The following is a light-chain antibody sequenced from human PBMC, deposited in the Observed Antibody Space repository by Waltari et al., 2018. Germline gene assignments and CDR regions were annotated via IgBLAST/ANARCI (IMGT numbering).Light chain of an antibody. V-gene: IGKV3-15*01. Sequence: EVVMTQSPVTLSVSPGERATLSCRARQNVGSNLACSHQKPGQAPRLLVYGASTRATGIPARFSGSGSGTEFTLTISSLQSEDFAVYYCQQYNNWPRTFGQGTTVEIK. CDR3: QQYNNWPRT. CDR1: QNVGSN. CDR2: GAS. J-gene: IGKJ1*01.